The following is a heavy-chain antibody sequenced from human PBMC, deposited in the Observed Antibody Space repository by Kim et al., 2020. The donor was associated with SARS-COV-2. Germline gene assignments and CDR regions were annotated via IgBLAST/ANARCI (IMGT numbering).Heavy chain of an antibody. D-gene: IGHD4-4*01. CDR3: ARDRYSNQDWTDAFDI. Sequence: GGSLRLSCAASGFTFSSYELNWVRQAPGKGLEWVSYISSNGGTIYYADSVKGRFTISRDNAKNSLYLQMNILRAEDTAVYYCARDRYSNQDWTDAFDIWGQGTMVTVSS. V-gene: IGHV3-48*03. CDR2: ISSNGGTI. CDR1: GFTFSSYE. J-gene: IGHJ3*02.